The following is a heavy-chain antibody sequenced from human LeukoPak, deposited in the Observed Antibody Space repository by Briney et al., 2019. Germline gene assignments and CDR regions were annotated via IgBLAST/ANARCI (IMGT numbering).Heavy chain of an antibody. CDR3: ARDWCYSLDY. V-gene: IGHV1-18*01. CDR1: GYTLSCYG. CDR2: RCAYNGNT. D-gene: IGHD2-15*01. Sequence: AAVQVSCKASGYTLSCYGFSWVRQAPGQGGEWMGWRCAYNGNTKFAHRLQGRVNMTTDTSTSTAYVELTSLRSDDTAVYYCARDWCYSLDYWGQGTLVTVSS. J-gene: IGHJ4*02.